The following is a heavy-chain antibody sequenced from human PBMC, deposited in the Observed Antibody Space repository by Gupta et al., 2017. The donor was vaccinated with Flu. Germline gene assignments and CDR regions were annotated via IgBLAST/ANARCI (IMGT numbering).Heavy chain of an antibody. J-gene: IGHJ6*02. D-gene: IGHD3-10*01. CDR2: INHSGST. V-gene: IGHV4-34*01. CDR3: ARGHGWFNYGLDV. Sequence: IAEINHSGSTSYNPSLKRRVTISVHTIKNQCSLQLSSVTDADTAVYYCARGHGWFNYGLDVWGQRTTVTVSS.